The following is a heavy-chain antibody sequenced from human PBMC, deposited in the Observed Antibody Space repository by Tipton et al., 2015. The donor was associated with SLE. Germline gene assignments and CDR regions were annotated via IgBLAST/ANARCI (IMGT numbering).Heavy chain of an antibody. Sequence: SLRLSCAASGFTFSSYAMSWVRQAPGKGLEWVSAISGSGGSTYYADSVKGRFTISRDNSKNTLYLQMNSLRAEDTAVYYCAKGSHKWELLLDYWGQGTLVTVSS. V-gene: IGHV3-23*01. CDR1: GFTFSSYA. CDR3: AKGSHKWELLLDY. CDR2: ISGSGGST. D-gene: IGHD1-26*01. J-gene: IGHJ4*02.